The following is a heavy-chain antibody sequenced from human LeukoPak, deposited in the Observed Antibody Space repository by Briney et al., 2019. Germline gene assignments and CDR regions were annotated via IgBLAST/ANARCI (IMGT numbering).Heavy chain of an antibody. CDR3: ARDKDGDDYVWGSYP. J-gene: IGHJ5*02. Sequence: GSLRLSCAASGFTFSSYSMNWVRQAPGKGLEWVSSISSSSSYIYYADSVKGRFTISRDNAKNSLYLQMNSLRAEDTAVYYCARDKDGDDYVWGSYPWGQGTLVTVSS. CDR2: ISSSSSYI. CDR1: GFTFSSYS. D-gene: IGHD3-16*01. V-gene: IGHV3-21*01.